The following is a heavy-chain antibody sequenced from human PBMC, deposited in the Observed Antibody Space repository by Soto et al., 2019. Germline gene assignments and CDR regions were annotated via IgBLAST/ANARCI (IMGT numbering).Heavy chain of an antibody. CDR2: IYYSGST. Sequence: QVQLQESGPGLVKPSQTLSLTCTVSGGSISSGGYYWSWIRQHPGKGREWIGYIYYSGSTYYNPSLKSRVTMSVDTSKNQFSLKLSSVTAADTAVYYCARELPSAEWATGYDYWGQGTLVTVSS. CDR1: GGSISSGGYY. J-gene: IGHJ4*02. D-gene: IGHD3-3*01. CDR3: ARELPSAEWATGYDY. V-gene: IGHV4-31*03.